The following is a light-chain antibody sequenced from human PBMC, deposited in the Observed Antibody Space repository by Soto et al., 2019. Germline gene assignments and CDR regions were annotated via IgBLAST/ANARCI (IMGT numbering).Light chain of an antibody. CDR2: SAF. CDR1: QSVSSSY. V-gene: IGKV3-20*01. Sequence: EIVLTQSPGTLSLSPGERATLSCRASQSVSSSYLAWYQQKPGQAPRLLIYSAFSRPTGIPDRFSGSGSVTDFTLTISRLEHEDIAVYYCQQYGSSITFGQRTLLEFK. J-gene: IGKJ5*01. CDR3: QQYGSSIT.